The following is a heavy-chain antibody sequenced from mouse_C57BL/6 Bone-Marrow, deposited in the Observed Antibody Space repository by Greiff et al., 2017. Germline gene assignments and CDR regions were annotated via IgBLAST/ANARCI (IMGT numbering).Heavy chain of an antibody. Sequence: DVKLVESGGGLVKPGGSLKLSCAASGFTFSSFAMSWVRQTPEKRLEWVATISDGGSYTYYPDNVKGRFTISRDNAKNNLYLQMSHLKSEDTAMYYCARWYDYDCAMDYWGQGTSVTVSS. CDR3: ARWYDYDCAMDY. J-gene: IGHJ4*01. V-gene: IGHV5-4*03. CDR2: ISDGGSYT. CDR1: GFTFSSFA. D-gene: IGHD2-4*01.